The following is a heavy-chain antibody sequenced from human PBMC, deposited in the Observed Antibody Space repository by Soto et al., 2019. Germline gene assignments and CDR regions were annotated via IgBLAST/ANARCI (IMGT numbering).Heavy chain of an antibody. Sequence: HPGGSLRLSCAASGFTFSSSAMHWVRQAPGKGLEWVAIIWYDGSNKFYADSVQGRFTISRDNSNNTLFLQMNSLRAEDTAVYYCARDPYNYGRYYFDSWGQGTLVTVSS. V-gene: IGHV3-33*01. D-gene: IGHD3-16*01. CDR3: ARDPYNYGRYYFDS. CDR2: IWYDGSNK. CDR1: GFTFSSSA. J-gene: IGHJ4*02.